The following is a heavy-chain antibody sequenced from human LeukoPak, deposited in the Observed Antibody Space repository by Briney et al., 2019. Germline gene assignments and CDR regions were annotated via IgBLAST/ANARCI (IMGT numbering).Heavy chain of an antibody. Sequence: SETLSLTCTVSGGSISSYYWSWIRQPPGKGLEWIGYIYYSGSTNYNPSLKSRVTISVDTSKNQFSLKLSSVTAADTAVYYCARRHRSYYYDSSGYYYNYWGQGTLVTVSS. CDR2: IYYSGST. CDR3: ARRHRSYYYDSSGYYYNY. V-gene: IGHV4-59*12. D-gene: IGHD3-22*01. J-gene: IGHJ4*02. CDR1: GGSISSYY.